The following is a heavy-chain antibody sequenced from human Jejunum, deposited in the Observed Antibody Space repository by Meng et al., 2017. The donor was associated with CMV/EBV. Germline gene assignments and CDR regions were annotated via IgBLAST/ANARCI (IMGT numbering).Heavy chain of an antibody. Sequence: ASGYTFTGYDMHWVRQAPGQGLEWMGWINPNRGGTNDAQKFQGRVTMTRDTSISTAYMELSRLRSDDTAVYYCARDQRRGYWFDPWGQGTLVTVSS. CDR1: GYTFTGYD. CDR2: INPNRGGT. V-gene: IGHV1-2*02. D-gene: IGHD3-10*01. J-gene: IGHJ5*02. CDR3: ARDQRRGYWFDP.